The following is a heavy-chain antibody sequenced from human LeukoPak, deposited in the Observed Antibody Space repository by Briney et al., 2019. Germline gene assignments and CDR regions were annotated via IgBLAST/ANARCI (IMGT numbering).Heavy chain of an antibody. V-gene: IGHV5-51*01. Sequence: GASLKISCQGSGYSFTSYWIGWVRQMPGKGLEWMGIIYPGDSDTRYSPSFQGQVTISADKSISTAYLQWSSLKASDTAMYYCARVPYYYDSSGYYGGYYYMDVWGKGTTVTVSS. CDR3: ARVPYYYDSSGYYGGYYYMDV. J-gene: IGHJ6*03. D-gene: IGHD3-22*01. CDR1: GYSFTSYW. CDR2: IYPGDSDT.